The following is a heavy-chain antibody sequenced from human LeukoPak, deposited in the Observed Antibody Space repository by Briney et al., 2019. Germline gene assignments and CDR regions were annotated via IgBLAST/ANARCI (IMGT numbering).Heavy chain of an antibody. Sequence: GGSLRLSCTASGFTFSDYYMSWIRQAPGKGLEWISYIGGSGNTIYYADSVLGRFTISRDNAKNSLYLRMNSLRAEDTAVYYCAKDTVKVATISRVPHYTDVWGKGTTVTISS. CDR3: AKDTVKVATISRVPHYTDV. J-gene: IGHJ6*03. D-gene: IGHD5-12*01. CDR2: IGGSGNTI. V-gene: IGHV3-11*04. CDR1: GFTFSDYY.